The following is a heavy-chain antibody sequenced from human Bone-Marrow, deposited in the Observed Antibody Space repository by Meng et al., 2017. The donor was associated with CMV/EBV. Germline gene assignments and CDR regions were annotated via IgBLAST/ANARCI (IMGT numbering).Heavy chain of an antibody. J-gene: IGHJ3*02. CDR3: ARDGTEGTTVNKAAFDI. V-gene: IGHV1-8*03. Sequence: ASVKVSCKASGYTFTSYDINWVRQATGQGLEWMGWMNPNSGNTGYAQKFQGRVTITRNTSISTAYMELSSLRSEDTAVYYCARDGTEGTTVNKAAFDIWGQGTMVTVSS. D-gene: IGHD4-17*01. CDR1: GYTFTSYD. CDR2: MNPNSGNT.